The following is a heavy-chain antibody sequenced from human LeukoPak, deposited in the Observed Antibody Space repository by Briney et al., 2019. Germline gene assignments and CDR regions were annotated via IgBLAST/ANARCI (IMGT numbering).Heavy chain of an antibody. V-gene: IGHV3-23*01. CDR3: AKDFNYYDSSFFYTGGRRGSYFDS. CDR1: GFAFSSLA. CDR2: ISDSGDTT. Sequence: RPGGSLRLSCAASGFAFSSLAMGWVRQAPGKGLEWVSVISDSGDTTYYADSVKGRFTISRDNSKNTLYLQMNSLSAEDTAVYYCAKDFNYYDSSFFYTGGRRGSYFDSGGREP. J-gene: IGHJ4*02. D-gene: IGHD3-22*01.